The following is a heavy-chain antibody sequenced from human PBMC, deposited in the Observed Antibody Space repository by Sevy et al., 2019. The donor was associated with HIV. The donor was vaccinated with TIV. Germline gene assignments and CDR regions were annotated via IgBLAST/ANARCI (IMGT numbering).Heavy chain of an antibody. D-gene: IGHD3-22*01. Sequence: ASVKVSCKVSGYTLTEFSIHWVRQAPGKGLEWMGTFDPEDGETIYAQKFQGRVTMTEDTSTDTAYMELSSLRSEDTAVYYCATTKDYYDSSGYPFDYWGQGTLVTVSS. CDR2: FDPEDGET. CDR3: ATTKDYYDSSGYPFDY. J-gene: IGHJ4*02. CDR1: GYTLTEFS. V-gene: IGHV1-24*01.